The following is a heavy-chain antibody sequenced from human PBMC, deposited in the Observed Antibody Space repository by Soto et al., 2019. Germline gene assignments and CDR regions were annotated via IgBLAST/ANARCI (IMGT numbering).Heavy chain of an antibody. D-gene: IGHD2-15*01. V-gene: IGHV1-18*01. CDR1: GYTFTSYG. CDR3: ARGFSGGSSGNWFGP. CDR2: ISAYNGNT. Sequence: ASVKVSCKASGYTFTSYGISWVRQAPGQGLEWMGWISAYNGNTNYAQKLQGRVTMTTDTSTSTAYMELRSLRSDDTAVYYCARGFSGGSSGNWFGPWGQGSLVTVSS. J-gene: IGHJ5*02.